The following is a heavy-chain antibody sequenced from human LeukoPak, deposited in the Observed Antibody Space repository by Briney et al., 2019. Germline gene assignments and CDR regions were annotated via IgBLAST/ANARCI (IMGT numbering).Heavy chain of an antibody. CDR1: GFTFSSYA. D-gene: IGHD3-16*01. CDR3: AKDIGGSGAY. J-gene: IGHJ4*02. V-gene: IGHV3-23*01. CDR2: ISGSGGST. Sequence: GGSLRLSCAASGFTFSSYAMSWVRQAPGKGLEWVSGISGSGGSTYYADSVKGRFTISRDNSKNTVYLQMNSLRAEDTAIYYCAKDIGGSGAYWGQGTLVTVSS.